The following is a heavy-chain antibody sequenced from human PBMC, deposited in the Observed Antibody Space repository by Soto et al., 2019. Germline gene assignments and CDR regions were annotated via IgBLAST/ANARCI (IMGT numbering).Heavy chain of an antibody. Sequence: ASVKVSCKASGYTFTRYYMHWVRQAPGQGLEWMGWINPNSGGTNYAQKFQGWVTMTRDTSISTAYMELSRLRSDDTAVYYCARAPTIAAAGDYFDYWGQGTLVTVSS. J-gene: IGHJ4*02. CDR2: INPNSGGT. CDR3: ARAPTIAAAGDYFDY. V-gene: IGHV1-2*04. CDR1: GYTFTRYY. D-gene: IGHD6-13*01.